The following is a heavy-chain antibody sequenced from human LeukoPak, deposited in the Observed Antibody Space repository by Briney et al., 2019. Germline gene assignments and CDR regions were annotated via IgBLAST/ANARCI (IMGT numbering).Heavy chain of an antibody. CDR3: AKGAGWYNN. CDR1: GHSINNDY. V-gene: IGHV4-59*01. D-gene: IGHD6-19*01. Sequence: SDTLALTCTASGHSINNDYWSWLRQPPGEGLEWIAYIYYSGSTKYNPSLKSRVNISLDTSKKEFSLELTSVTAADTAVYYCAKGAGWYNNWGQGILVTVSS. J-gene: IGHJ4*02. CDR2: IYYSGST.